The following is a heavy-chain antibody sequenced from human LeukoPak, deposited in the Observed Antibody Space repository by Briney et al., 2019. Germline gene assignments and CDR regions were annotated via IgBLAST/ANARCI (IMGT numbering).Heavy chain of an antibody. J-gene: IGHJ4*02. CDR2: VYYSGST. V-gene: IGHV4-59*01. D-gene: IGHD5-18*01. Sequence: SETLSLTCTVSGGSISNYYWSWIRQPPGKGLERIGYVYYSGSTNYNPSLKSRVTISVDTSKNQFSLKLSSVTAADTAVYYCARDGGSGYSYGYNGYFDYWGQGTLVTVSS. CDR1: GGSISNYY. CDR3: ARDGGSGYSYGYNGYFDY.